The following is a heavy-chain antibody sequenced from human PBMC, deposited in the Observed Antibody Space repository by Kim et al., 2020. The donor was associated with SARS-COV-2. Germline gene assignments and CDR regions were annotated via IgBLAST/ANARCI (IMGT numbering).Heavy chain of an antibody. J-gene: IGHJ4*02. D-gene: IGHD6-6*01. CDR3: ARVEYSSSARIFDY. V-gene: IGHV1-2*02. Sequence: AQKFQGRVTMTRDTSISTAYMELSRLRSDDTAVYYCARVEYSSSARIFDYWGQGTLVTVSS.